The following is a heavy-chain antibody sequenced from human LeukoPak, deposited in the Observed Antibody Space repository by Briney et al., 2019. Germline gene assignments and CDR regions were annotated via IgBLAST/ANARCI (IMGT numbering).Heavy chain of an antibody. V-gene: IGHV1-46*01. CDR2: INPSGGGT. CDR3: ARDSQTADAFDI. D-gene: IGHD5-18*01. CDR1: GYTFTSYY. J-gene: IGHJ3*02. Sequence: ASVKVSCKASGYTFTSYYMHWVRQAPGQGLEWMGIINPSGGGTSYAQKLQGRVTMTRDTSTSTVYMELSSLRSEDTAVYYCARDSQTADAFDIWGQGTMVTVSS.